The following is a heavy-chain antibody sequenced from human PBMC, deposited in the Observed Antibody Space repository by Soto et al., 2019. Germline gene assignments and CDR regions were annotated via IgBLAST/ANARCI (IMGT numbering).Heavy chain of an antibody. D-gene: IGHD3-16*01. J-gene: IGHJ4*02. CDR1: AFTFSCYA. Sequence: EVQLLESGGGLVQPGGSLRLSCADSAFTFSCYAMSWVRQAPGKGLEWVSAISGSGGSTYYADSVKGRFTISRDNSKNTLYLQMNSLRAEDTALYYCAKYWSDYVWGTWDYWGQGTLVTVSS. CDR2: ISGSGGST. CDR3: AKYWSDYVWGTWDY. V-gene: IGHV3-23*01.